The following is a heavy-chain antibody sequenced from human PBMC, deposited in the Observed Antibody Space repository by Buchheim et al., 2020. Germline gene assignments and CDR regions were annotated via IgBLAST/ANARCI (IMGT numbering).Heavy chain of an antibody. D-gene: IGHD2-2*01. V-gene: IGHV3-74*01. CDR2: INSDGSSI. Sequence: EVQLVESGGGLVQPGGSLRLSCAASGFTFSSYWMHWVRQAPGKGLMWVSRINSDGSSISYADSVQGRFTVSRDNAKNTLSLQMNSLRAEDTAVYYCARAYCSSTSCHWAVDIWGQGT. J-gene: IGHJ3*02. CDR1: GFTFSSYW. CDR3: ARAYCSSTSCHWAVDI.